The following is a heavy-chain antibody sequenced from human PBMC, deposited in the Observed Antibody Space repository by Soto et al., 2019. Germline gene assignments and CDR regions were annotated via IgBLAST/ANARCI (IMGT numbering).Heavy chain of an antibody. D-gene: IGHD3-22*01. J-gene: IGHJ4*02. CDR2: INAGNGNT. CDR3: ARKDALWDSSDLDY. CDR1: GYTFSRYA. Sequence: QVHLAQSGPEAKKPGASVKLSCQASGYTFSRYAMHWVRQTPGQSLEWMGWINAGNGNTKYSQKFQGRVILTWDTAASTASMELRSLPSEDTAIYYCARKDALWDSSDLDYWGQGTLVTVSS. V-gene: IGHV1-3*01.